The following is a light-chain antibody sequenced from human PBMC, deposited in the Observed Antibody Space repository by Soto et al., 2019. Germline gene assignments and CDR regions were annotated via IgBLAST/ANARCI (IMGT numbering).Light chain of an antibody. J-gene: IGKJ1*01. V-gene: IGKV1-5*03. CDR3: QQYNNYPWT. Sequence: DIQITQSPSTLSASVGDRVTITCRASPSISSWFAWYQPKPGKAPKLLIYKASSLDSVVPSRFSGSRSGTAFTLTISSLQPDDFATYYCQQYNNYPWTFGQGTKVEIK. CDR2: KAS. CDR1: PSISSW.